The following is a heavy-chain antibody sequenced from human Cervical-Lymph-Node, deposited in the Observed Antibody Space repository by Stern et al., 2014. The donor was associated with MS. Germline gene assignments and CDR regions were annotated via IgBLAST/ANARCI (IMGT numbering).Heavy chain of an antibody. CDR1: GGTFSSSYA. Sequence: VQLVESGAEVKKPGSSVNVSCKASGGTFSSSYAVSWVRQAPGQGLEWMGRIIPIIGLANYAQKFQTRLTITADKSSSTVYMRLSSLTSEDTALYYCARGIVTNRPAATLHNLFDPWGQGTLVTVSS. J-gene: IGHJ5*02. D-gene: IGHD2-15*01. CDR2: IIPIIGLA. CDR3: ARGIVTNRPAATLHNLFDP. V-gene: IGHV1-69*09.